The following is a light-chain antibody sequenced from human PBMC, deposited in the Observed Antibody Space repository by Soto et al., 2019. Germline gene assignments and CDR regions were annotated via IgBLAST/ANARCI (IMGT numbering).Light chain of an antibody. J-gene: IGKJ4*01. CDR3: QQRSNWQGAT. Sequence: DIQMTQSPSSLSASVGDRVTITCRASQSISSYLNWYQQKPGKAPKLLIYAASSLQSGVPSRLSGSGSGTDFTLTISSLEPEDFAVYYCQQRSNWQGATFGGGTKVDIK. CDR2: AAS. CDR1: QSISSY. V-gene: IGKV1-39*01.